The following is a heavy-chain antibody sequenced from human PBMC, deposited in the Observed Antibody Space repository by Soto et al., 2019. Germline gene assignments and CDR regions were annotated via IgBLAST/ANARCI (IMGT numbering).Heavy chain of an antibody. V-gene: IGHV3-11*01. CDR3: ARTTVTTGFLGWFDP. CDR1: GFTFSDYY. CDR2: ISSSGSAI. D-gene: IGHD4-17*01. J-gene: IGHJ5*02. Sequence: QVQLVESGGGLVKPGGSLRLSCAASGFTFSDYYMSWIRQAPGKGLEWVSYISSSGSAINYADSVKGRFTISRDNAKNSLYLLMNSLRTEDTAVYYCARTTVTTGFLGWFDPWGQGTLVTVSS.